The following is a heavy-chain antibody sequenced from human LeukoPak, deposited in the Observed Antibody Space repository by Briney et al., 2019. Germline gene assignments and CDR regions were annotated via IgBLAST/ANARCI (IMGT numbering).Heavy chain of an antibody. J-gene: IGHJ4*02. CDR1: GFTFSSYW. V-gene: IGHV3-74*03. Sequence: GGSLRLSCAASGFTFSSYWMNWVRQAPGKGMGWVSRINSDGRSKTYADSVKGGFTISRDNAKNTLYLQMNSLRAEDTAVYYCAREGYYYDSSGYSYYFDYWGQGTLVTVSS. CDR3: AREGYYYDSSGYSYYFDY. CDR2: INSDGRSK. D-gene: IGHD3-22*01.